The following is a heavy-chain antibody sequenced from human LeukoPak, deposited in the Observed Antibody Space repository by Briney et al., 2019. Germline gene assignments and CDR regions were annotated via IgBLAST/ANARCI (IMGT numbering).Heavy chain of an antibody. V-gene: IGHV4-59*01. J-gene: IGHJ4*02. Sequence: SETLPLTCSVSGGSIGSYYWNCIRQPPGKGLEWIGYVSYSGSTNYNPSLKSRVTMSVDKSKNQFSLKLRSVTAADTAVYFCARATSGYYFDFWDQGTLVTVSS. D-gene: IGHD3-22*01. CDR2: VSYSGST. CDR3: ARATSGYYFDF. CDR1: GGSIGSYY.